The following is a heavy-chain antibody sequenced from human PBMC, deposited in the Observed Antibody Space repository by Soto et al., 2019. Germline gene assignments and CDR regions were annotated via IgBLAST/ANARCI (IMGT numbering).Heavy chain of an antibody. V-gene: IGHV3-48*02. Sequence: GGSLRLSCAASGFTFSSYSMNWVRQAPGKGLEWVSYISSSSSTIYYADFVKGRFTISRDNAKNSLYLQMNSLRDEDTAVYYCARDPGYSSSWYPHYFDYWGQGTLVTVSS. CDR1: GFTFSSYS. CDR2: ISSSSSTI. J-gene: IGHJ4*02. CDR3: ARDPGYSSSWYPHYFDY. D-gene: IGHD6-13*01.